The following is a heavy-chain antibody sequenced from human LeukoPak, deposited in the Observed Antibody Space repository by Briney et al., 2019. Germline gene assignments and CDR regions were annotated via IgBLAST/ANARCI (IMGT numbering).Heavy chain of an antibody. D-gene: IGHD3-16*01. CDR3: VTDWPVW. CDR2: ISTGSSII. Sequence: PGGSLRLSCEASGFPFSTSGMHWVRRAPGKGPDWISYISTGSSIIHYADSVQGRFTISRDDGKNSLYLQMNSLRVEDTAVFHCVTDWPVWWGQGILVTVSS. J-gene: IGHJ4*02. CDR1: GFPFSTSG. V-gene: IGHV3-48*01.